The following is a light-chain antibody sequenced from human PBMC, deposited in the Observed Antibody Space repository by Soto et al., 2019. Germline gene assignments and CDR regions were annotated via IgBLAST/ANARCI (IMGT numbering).Light chain of an antibody. Sequence: EIVLTQSPGTLSLSPGERATLSCRASQSVSSNYLAWYQQKPGQAPRLLIYGASSRATGIPDRFSGSGSGTDFTLTISRLEPEDFAVYFCHQYASSSETFGQGTKVEIK. V-gene: IGKV3-20*01. J-gene: IGKJ1*01. CDR2: GAS. CDR1: QSVSSNY. CDR3: HQYASSSET.